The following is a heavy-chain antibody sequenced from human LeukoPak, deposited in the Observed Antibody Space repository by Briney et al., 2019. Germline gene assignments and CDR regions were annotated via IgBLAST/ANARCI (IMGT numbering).Heavy chain of an antibody. Sequence: SETLSLTCTVSGGSISSSSYYWGWIRQPPGKGLEWIGSIYYSGSTYYNPSLKSRVTISVDTSKNQFSLNLSSVTAADTAVYYCARRNYYYYYMDVWGKGTTVTVSS. CDR1: GGSISSSSYY. CDR3: ARRNYYYYYMDV. CDR2: IYYSGST. V-gene: IGHV4-39*07. J-gene: IGHJ6*03.